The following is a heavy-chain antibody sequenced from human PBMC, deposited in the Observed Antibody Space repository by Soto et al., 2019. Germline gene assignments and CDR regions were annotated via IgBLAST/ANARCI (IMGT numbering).Heavy chain of an antibody. D-gene: IGHD1-26*01. CDR3: AKGRQWELPLDY. J-gene: IGHJ4*02. V-gene: IGHV3-23*01. CDR1: GFPFYNYA. Sequence: GGSLRLSCAAPGFPFYNYAMSWVRQAPGKGLEWVSAIDNTGRKTYYADSVKGRFTISRDNSRDTLYLQMSSLTAEDTAVYHCAKGRQWELPLDYWGQGTLVTVSS. CDR2: IDNTGRKT.